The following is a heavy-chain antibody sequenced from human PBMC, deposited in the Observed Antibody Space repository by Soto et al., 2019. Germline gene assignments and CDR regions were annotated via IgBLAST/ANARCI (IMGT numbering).Heavy chain of an antibody. J-gene: IGHJ6*02. D-gene: IGHD2-2*01. CDR3: ASHPVPYYYYGMDV. Sequence: SVKVSCKASGGTFSSYALSWVRQAPGQGLEWMGGIIPIFGTADYAQKFQGRVTITADDSTSTAYMELSSLRSEDTAVYYCASHPVPYYYYGMDVWGQGTTVTVSS. V-gene: IGHV1-69*13. CDR1: GGTFSSYA. CDR2: IIPIFGTA.